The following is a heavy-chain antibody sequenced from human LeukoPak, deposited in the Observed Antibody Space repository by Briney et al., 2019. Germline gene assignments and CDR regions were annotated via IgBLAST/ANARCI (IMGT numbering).Heavy chain of an antibody. V-gene: IGHV4-59*11. Sequence: SETLSLTCTVSGGFISSHYWIWIRQPPGKGLEWVGYIYYSGSTNYNPSLKSRVTLSVDTSKNQFSLKLSSVTAADTAVYYCARASLRFLEWLSRRDYYYYYMDVWGKGTTVTVSS. CDR2: IYYSGST. CDR3: ARASLRFLEWLSRRDYYYYYMDV. J-gene: IGHJ6*03. CDR1: GGFISSHY. D-gene: IGHD3-3*01.